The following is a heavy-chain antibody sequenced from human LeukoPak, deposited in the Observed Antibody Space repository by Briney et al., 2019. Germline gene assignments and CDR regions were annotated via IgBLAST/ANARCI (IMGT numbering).Heavy chain of an antibody. CDR2: IYYSGST. J-gene: IGHJ4*02. CDR1: GGSISSYY. V-gene: IGHV4-59*12. CDR3: ARDRSYAGGSGSYFDY. D-gene: IGHD3-10*01. Sequence: SETLSLTCTVSGGSISSYYWSWIRQPPGKGLEWIGYIYYSGSTNYKPSLKSRVTISVDTSKNQFSLKLSSVTAADTAVYYCARDRSYAGGSGSYFDYWGQGTLVTVSS.